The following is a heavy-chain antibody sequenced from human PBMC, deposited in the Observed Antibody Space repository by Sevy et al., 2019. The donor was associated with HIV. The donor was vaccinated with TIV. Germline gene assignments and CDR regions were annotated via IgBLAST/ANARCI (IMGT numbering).Heavy chain of an antibody. D-gene: IGHD3-3*01. CDR1: GFSFSTYA. Sequence: GGSLRLSCAASGFSFSTYAMTWVRQAPGKGLEWVSGISGSGTSTYYTDSVKGRFTISRDNSKNTVYLQMNNLRAEDTAVYYCGKVLIFGVRGFYDYWGQGTLVTVSS. V-gene: IGHV3-23*01. CDR2: ISGSGTST. CDR3: GKVLIFGVRGFYDY. J-gene: IGHJ4*02.